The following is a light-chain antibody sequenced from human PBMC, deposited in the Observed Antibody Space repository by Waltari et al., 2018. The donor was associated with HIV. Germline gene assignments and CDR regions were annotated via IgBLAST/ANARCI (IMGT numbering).Light chain of an antibody. Sequence: HSALTQPPSVSAAPAQLLPISCTGSSSHNRAGYVLQCYHQFPGAAPKLLIYDNSNRPSGVPHRFSGSKSGTSASLAITGLQAEDEADYYCQSYDSSLRVGVFGGGTKLTVL. CDR3: QSYDSSLRVGV. J-gene: IGLJ3*02. CDR1: SSHNRAGYV. V-gene: IGLV1-40*01. CDR2: DNS.